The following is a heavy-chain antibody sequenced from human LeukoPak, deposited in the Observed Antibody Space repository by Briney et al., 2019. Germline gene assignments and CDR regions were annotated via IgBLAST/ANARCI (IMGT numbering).Heavy chain of an antibody. CDR1: GGSFNGYY. CDR3: ARRLFPRPFVD. V-gene: IGHV4-34*01. D-gene: IGHD2-15*01. J-gene: IGHJ4*02. Sequence: SETLSLTCAVYGGSFNGYYWSWIRQPPGKGLEWIGEINHSGRTNYNPSLKSRVTISVDTSKNQFSLKLSSVTAADTAVYYCARRLFPRPFVDWGQGTLVTVSS. CDR2: INHSGRT.